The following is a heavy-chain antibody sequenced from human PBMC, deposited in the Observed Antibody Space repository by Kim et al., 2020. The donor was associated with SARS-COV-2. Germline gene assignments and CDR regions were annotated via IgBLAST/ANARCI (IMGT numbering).Heavy chain of an antibody. J-gene: IGHJ4*02. CDR2: ISGSGGST. CDR1: GFTFSSYA. Sequence: GGSLRLSCAASGFTFSSYAMSWVRQAPGKGLEWVSAISGSGGSTYYADSVKGRFTISRDNSKNTLYLQMNSLRAEDTAVYYCASRSLADYGDYGFDYWGQGTLVTVSS. CDR3: ASRSLADYGDYGFDY. D-gene: IGHD4-17*01. V-gene: IGHV3-23*01.